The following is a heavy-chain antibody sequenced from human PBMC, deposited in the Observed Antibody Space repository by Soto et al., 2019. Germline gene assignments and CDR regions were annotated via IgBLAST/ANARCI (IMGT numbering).Heavy chain of an antibody. CDR2: MNPNSGNT. Sequence: ASVKVSCKASGYTFTTFGISWVRHATGQGLEWMGWMNPNSGNTGYAQKFQGRVTMTRNTSISTAYMELSSLRSEDTAVYYCARGRCISTSCYPYYYYYYGMDVSGQGTTVTVSS. V-gene: IGHV1-8*02. D-gene: IGHD2-2*01. J-gene: IGHJ6*02. CDR3: ARGRCISTSCYPYYYYYYGMDV. CDR1: GYTFTTFG.